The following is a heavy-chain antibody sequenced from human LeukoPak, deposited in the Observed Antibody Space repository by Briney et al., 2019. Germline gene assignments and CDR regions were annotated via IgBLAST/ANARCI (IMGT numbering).Heavy chain of an antibody. V-gene: IGHV4-59*08. CDR3: ARRWRGTAMVFYDAFDI. D-gene: IGHD5-18*01. CDR1: GGSISGYY. CDR2: IYYSGST. Sequence: SETLSLTCTVSGGSISGYYWSWIRQPPGKGLEWIGYIYYSGSTNYNPSLKSRVTISVDASKNQFSLKLSSVTAADTAVYYCARRWRGTAMVFYDAFDIWGQGTMVTVSS. J-gene: IGHJ3*02.